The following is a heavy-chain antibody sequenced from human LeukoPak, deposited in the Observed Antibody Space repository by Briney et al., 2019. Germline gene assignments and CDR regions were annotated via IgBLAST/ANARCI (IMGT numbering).Heavy chain of an antibody. V-gene: IGHV4-34*01. CDR3: AREIGYCSSTSCFNLFDP. CDR1: GGSFSGYY. J-gene: IGHJ5*02. CDR2: INHSGST. Sequence: PSESLSLTCAVYGGSFSGYYWSSIRQPPGKGLEWIGEINHSGSTNYNPSLKSRVTISVDTSKNQFSLKLSSVTAADTAVYYCAREIGYCSSTSCFNLFDPWGQGTLVTVSS. D-gene: IGHD2-2*01.